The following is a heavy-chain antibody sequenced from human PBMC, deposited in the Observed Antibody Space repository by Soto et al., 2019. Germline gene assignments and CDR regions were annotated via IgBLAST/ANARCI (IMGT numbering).Heavy chain of an antibody. CDR3: ARTPRAQMIVLEAATRFDY. D-gene: IGHD2-15*01. CDR1: GYTFTTYG. J-gene: IGHJ4*02. V-gene: IGHV1-18*04. Sequence: ASVKVSCKASGYTFTTYGFNWVRQAPGQGLEWMGWISPYNGDTNYAQNFQGRVTLTTDTSTSTAYMELRSLTSDDTAIYYCARTPRAQMIVLEAATRFDYWGQGTLVTVSS. CDR2: ISPYNGDT.